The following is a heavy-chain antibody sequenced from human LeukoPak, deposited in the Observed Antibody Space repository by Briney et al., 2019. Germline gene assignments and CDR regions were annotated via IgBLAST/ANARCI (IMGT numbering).Heavy chain of an antibody. CDR2: IKQDGSER. J-gene: IGHJ4*02. CDR1: GFTFSNYW. CDR3: ARVYDYVWGSYHNFDY. V-gene: IGHV3-7*01. D-gene: IGHD3-16*02. Sequence: PGGSLRLSCAASGFTFSNYWMSWVRRAPGKGLEWVANIKQDGSERYAVDSVRGRFTISRDNAKNSLYLQMNSLSAEDTAVYYCARVYDYVWGSYHNFDYWDQGTLVTVSS.